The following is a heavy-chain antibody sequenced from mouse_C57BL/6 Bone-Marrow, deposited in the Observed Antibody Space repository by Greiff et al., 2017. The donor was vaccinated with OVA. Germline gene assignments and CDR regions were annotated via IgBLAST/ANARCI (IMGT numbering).Heavy chain of an antibody. CDR2: IDPEDGET. D-gene: IGHD2-1*01. CDR3: ARRNLGNYEGAMDY. CDR1: GFNIKDYY. V-gene: IGHV14-2*01. J-gene: IGHJ4*01. Sequence: VHVKQSGAELVKPGASVQLSCTASGFNIKDYYMHWVKQRTEQGLEWIGRIDPEDGETKYAPKFQGKATITADTSSNTAYLQLSSLTSEDTAVYYCARRNLGNYEGAMDYWGQGTSVTVSS.